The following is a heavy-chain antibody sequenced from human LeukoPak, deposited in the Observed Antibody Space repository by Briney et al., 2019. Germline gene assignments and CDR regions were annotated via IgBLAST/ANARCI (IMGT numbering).Heavy chain of an antibody. J-gene: IGHJ4*02. V-gene: IGHV4-61*01. CDR3: ARWGSIAVARFDY. Sequence: PSETLSLTCTVSGGSISSSSYYWSWIRQPPGKGLEWIGYIYYTGSTNYNPSLTSRVNISVDTSKNQFSLNLTSVTAADTAVYYCARWGSIAVARFDYWGQGTLVTVSS. CDR1: GGSISSSSYY. CDR2: IYYTGST. D-gene: IGHD6-6*01.